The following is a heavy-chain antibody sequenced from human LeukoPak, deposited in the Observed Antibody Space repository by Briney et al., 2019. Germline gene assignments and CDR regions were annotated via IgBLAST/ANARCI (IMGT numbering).Heavy chain of an antibody. V-gene: IGHV3-48*04. CDR1: GFKFSSFS. CDR2: ISSSGSTI. Sequence: GGSLRLSCTASGFKFSSFSMNWARQAPGKGLEWLSYISSSGSTIYYADSVRGRFTISRDNAKNSLYLQMNSLRAEDTAVYYCARLKGRVVPTSLDPWGQGTLVTVSS. J-gene: IGHJ5*02. CDR3: ARLKGRVVPTSLDP. D-gene: IGHD2-2*01.